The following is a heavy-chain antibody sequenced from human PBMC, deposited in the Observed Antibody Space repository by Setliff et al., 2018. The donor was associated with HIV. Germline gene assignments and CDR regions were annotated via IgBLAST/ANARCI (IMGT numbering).Heavy chain of an antibody. CDR2: IYTSGST. CDR3: ARDATSEGYMDV. V-gene: IGHV4-4*08. J-gene: IGHJ6*03. CDR1: GGSISSYY. Sequence: SETLSLTCTVSGGSISSYYWSWIRQPPGKGLEWIGHIYTSGSTNYNPSLKSRVTMSVGTSKNQFSLKLTSVTAADTAMYFCARDATSEGYMDVWGKGTTVTVSS.